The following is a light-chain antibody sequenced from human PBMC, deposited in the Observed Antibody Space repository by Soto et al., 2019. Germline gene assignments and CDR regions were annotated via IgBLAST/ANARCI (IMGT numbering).Light chain of an antibody. Sequence: EIVMTQSPATLSVSPGERATLSCRASQSVSSNLAWYQQKPGQAPSLLIYGASTRATGIPARFSGSGSGTDFTFTISSLQSEDFAVYYCQQYNNWPRTFGQGTKVEIK. J-gene: IGKJ1*01. CDR3: QQYNNWPRT. V-gene: IGKV3-15*01. CDR2: GAS. CDR1: QSVSSN.